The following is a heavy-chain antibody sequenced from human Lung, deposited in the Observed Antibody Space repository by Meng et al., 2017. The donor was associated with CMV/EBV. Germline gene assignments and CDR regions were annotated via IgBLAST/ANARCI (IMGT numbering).Heavy chain of an antibody. CDR1: GFTFSSYW. CDR2: IKQDGSEK. CDR3: ARDTGYDDAFDI. Sequence: GGPLRFYPAAPGFTFSSYWMSWVRQAPGKGLEWVANIKQDGSEKYYVDSVKGRFTISRDNAKNSLYLQMNSLRAEDTAVYYCARDTGYDDAFDIWGQGTRVTVSS. J-gene: IGHJ3*02. V-gene: IGHV3-7*01. D-gene: IGHD5-12*01.